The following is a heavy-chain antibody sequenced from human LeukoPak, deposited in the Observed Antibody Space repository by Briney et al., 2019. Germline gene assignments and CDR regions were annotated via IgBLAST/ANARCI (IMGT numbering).Heavy chain of an antibody. J-gene: IGHJ6*02. V-gene: IGHV3-23*01. D-gene: IGHD3-9*01. CDR3: AKDLGETYYDILSFYYYGMDV. Sequence: PGGSLRLSCAASGFTFSSYAMSWVRQAPGKGLEWVSAISGSGGGTYYADSVKGRFTISRDNSKNTLYLQMNSLRAEDTAVYYCAKDLGETYYDILSFYYYGMDVWGQGTTVTVSS. CDR1: GFTFSSYA. CDR2: ISGSGGGT.